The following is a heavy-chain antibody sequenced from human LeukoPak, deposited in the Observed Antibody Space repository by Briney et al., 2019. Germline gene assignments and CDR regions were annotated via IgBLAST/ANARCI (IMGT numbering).Heavy chain of an antibody. CDR1: GFTFSSYA. CDR3: ARDQGY. CDR2: ISSSGNKK. V-gene: IGHV3-30*04. Sequence: PGRSLRLSCAASGFTFSSYAMHWVRQAPGKGLEWVAVISSSGNKKYYADSVKGRFTVSRDNSKNTLYLRMNSLRAEDTAVYYCARDQGYWGQGTLVTVSS. J-gene: IGHJ4*02.